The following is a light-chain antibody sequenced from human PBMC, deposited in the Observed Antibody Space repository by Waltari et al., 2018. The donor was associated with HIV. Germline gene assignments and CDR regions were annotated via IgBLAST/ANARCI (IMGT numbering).Light chain of an antibody. V-gene: IGLV6-57*04. CDR3: QSYDSSIVV. Sequence: NFMLTQPHSVSESPGKTVTISCTRSSGSIASNYVQWYQQRPGSAPTTVIYEDNQRPSGVPDRLSGSIDSSSNSASLTISGLKTEDEADYYWQSYDSSIVVFGGGTKLTVL. J-gene: IGLJ2*01. CDR2: EDN. CDR1: SGSIASNY.